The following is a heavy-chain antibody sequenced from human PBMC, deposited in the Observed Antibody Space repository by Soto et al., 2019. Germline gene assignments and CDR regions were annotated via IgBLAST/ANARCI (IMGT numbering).Heavy chain of an antibody. CDR2: IYSSGTT. CDR1: GGSINGYY. J-gene: IGHJ4*02. D-gene: IGHD4-17*01. CDR3: ARDTVGISSPGVY. Sequence: SETLSLTCTVSGGSINGYYWTWIRQPAGKGLEWIGRIYSSGTTSYNPSLKSRVTMSLDTSKNHFSLRLTSVTAADTAVYYCARDTVGISSPGVYWGRGTLVTVSS. V-gene: IGHV4-4*07.